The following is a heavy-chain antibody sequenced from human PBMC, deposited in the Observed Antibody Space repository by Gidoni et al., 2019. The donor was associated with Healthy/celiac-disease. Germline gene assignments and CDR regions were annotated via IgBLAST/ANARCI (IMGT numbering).Heavy chain of an antibody. J-gene: IGHJ6*02. CDR3: ARTARTYYDFWSGYFNDYYYGMDV. CDR2: IDWDDDK. CDR1: GFSLSTSGMC. Sequence: QVTLRESGPALVKPTQTLTLTCTFSGFSLSTSGMCVSWLRQPPGKALEWLALIDWDDDKYYSTSLKTRLTISKDTSKNQVVLTMTNMDPVDTATYYCARTARTYYDFWSGYFNDYYYGMDVWGQGTTVTVSS. D-gene: IGHD3-3*01. V-gene: IGHV2-70*01.